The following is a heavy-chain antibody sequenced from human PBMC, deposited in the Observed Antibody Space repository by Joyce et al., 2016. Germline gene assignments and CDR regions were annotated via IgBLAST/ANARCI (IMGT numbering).Heavy chain of an antibody. CDR1: GFNFNYYG. CDR3: AKIYSTRGGIRGRIPRFYFDS. Sequence: EIQLLESGGSLVQTGGSLRLSCVTSGFNFNYYGMTWVRQAPGKGLEGVSALTARGDSTYYADSVKGRVTISRDSSKNTLYLQMKSLRVEDTAVYFCAKIYSTRGGIRGRIPRFYFDSWGQGTLLTVSS. CDR2: LTARGDST. J-gene: IGHJ4*02. D-gene: IGHD3-10*01. V-gene: IGHV3-23*01.